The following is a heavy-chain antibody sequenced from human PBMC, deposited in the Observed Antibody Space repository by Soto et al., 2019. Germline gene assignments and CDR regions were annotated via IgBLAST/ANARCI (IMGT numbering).Heavy chain of an antibody. D-gene: IGHD4-17*01. CDR3: TSLYYGH. V-gene: IGHV3-15*01. CDR1: EFTFANSW. Sequence: AGSLILSCAASEFTFANSWISWVRQAPGKGLEWVGRIKSKADGGTTDYAAPVKGRFTISRDESQNTLYLQMNSLKTEDTAVYYCTSLYYGHWGQGTLVTVSS. CDR2: IKSKADGGTT. J-gene: IGHJ4*02.